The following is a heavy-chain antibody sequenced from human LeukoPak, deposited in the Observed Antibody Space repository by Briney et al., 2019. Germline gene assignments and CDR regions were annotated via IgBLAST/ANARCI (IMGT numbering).Heavy chain of an antibody. CDR1: GFTFSSYN. CDR3: ARGGYSSGWYYFDY. J-gene: IGHJ4*02. CDR2: ISSSSSTI. V-gene: IGHV3-48*04. Sequence: PGGSLRLSCVASGFTFSSYNMNWVRQAPGKGLEWVSYISSSSSTIYYADSVKGRFTISRDNAKNSLYLQMNSLRAEDTAVYYCARGGYSSGWYYFDYWGQGTLVTVSS. D-gene: IGHD6-19*01.